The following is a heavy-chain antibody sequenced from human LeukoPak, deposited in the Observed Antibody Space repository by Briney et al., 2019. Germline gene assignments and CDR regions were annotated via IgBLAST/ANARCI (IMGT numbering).Heavy chain of an antibody. CDR2: IYYSGST. CDR1: GGSISSYY. Sequence: SETLSLTCTVSGGSISSYYWSWIWQPPGKGLEWIGYIYYSGSTNYNPSLKSRVTISVDTSKNQFSLKLSSVTAADTAVYYCARDSTVTSHFDYWGQGTLVTVSS. D-gene: IGHD4-11*01. J-gene: IGHJ4*02. V-gene: IGHV4-59*01. CDR3: ARDSTVTSHFDY.